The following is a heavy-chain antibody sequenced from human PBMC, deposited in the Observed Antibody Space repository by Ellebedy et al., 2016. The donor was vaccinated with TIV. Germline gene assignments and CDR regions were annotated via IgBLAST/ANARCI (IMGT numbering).Heavy chain of an antibody. CDR1: GFTFSTYW. V-gene: IGHV3-21*01. J-gene: IGHJ5*02. CDR3: ARDGGQLVRNWFDP. D-gene: IGHD6-13*01. CDR2: ISSSSSYI. Sequence: GESLKISXAASGFTFSTYWMNWVRQAPGKGLEWVSSISSSSSYIYYADSVKGRFTISRDNAKNSLYLQMNSLRAEDTAVYYCARDGGQLVRNWFDPWGQGTLVTVSS.